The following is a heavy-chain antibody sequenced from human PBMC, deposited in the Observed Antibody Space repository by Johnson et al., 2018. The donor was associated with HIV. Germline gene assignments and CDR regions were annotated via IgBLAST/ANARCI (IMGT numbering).Heavy chain of an antibody. CDR3: AKDRAPAYYYDSDAAFDI. Sequence: VQLVESGGGLVQPGRSLRLSCAASDFNIDDYAMHWVRQAPGKGLEWVSGITWNSGGIGYADSVKGRFTISRDNAKNSLYLQMNSLRAEDTALYYCAKDRAPAYYYDSDAAFDIWGQGTMVTVSS. D-gene: IGHD3-22*01. CDR2: ITWNSGGI. V-gene: IGHV3-9*01. J-gene: IGHJ3*02. CDR1: DFNIDDYA.